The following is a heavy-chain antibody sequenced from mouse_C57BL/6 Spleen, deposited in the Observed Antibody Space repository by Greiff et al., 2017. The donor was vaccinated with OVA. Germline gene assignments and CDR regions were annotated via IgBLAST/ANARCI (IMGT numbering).Heavy chain of an antibody. V-gene: IGHV1-64*01. CDR3: AREMRITTVPFDG. CDR1: GYTFTSYW. Sequence: QVQLQQPGAELVKPGASVKLSCKASGYTFTSYWMHWVKQRPGQGLEWIGMIHPNSGSTNYNEKFKSKATLTVDKSSSTAYMQLSSLTSEDSAVYYCAREMRITTVPFDGWGQGTTLTVSS. D-gene: IGHD1-1*01. CDR2: IHPNSGST. J-gene: IGHJ2*01.